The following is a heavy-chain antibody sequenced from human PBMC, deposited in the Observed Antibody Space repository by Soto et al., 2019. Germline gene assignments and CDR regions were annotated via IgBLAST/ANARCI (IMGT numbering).Heavy chain of an antibody. CDR1: VGSIMNYY. V-gene: IGHV4-59*01. CDR3: ASGGNWFDP. Sequence: PSETMSLSSHVCVGSIMNYYWTWVRPSPEKGLEWIGYMYYNGNINYNPSLKSRVTISIDTSKNQFSLTLKSVTAADTAVYYCASGGNWFDPWGQGVLVTVSS. D-gene: IGHD3-16*01. CDR2: MYYNGNI. J-gene: IGHJ5*02.